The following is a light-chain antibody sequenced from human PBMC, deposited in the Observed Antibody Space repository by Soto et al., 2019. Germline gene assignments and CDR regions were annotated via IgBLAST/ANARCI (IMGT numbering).Light chain of an antibody. Sequence: DIVMTQSPLSLPVSPGEPASISCRSSQSLLHSNGYKYLDWYLQKPGQSPQVLIYLGSNRASGVPDRFSGSGSGTDFTLKISRVEAEDVGVYYCMQALQTPTFGGGTKVEIK. J-gene: IGKJ4*01. V-gene: IGKV2-28*01. CDR2: LGS. CDR1: QSLLHSNGYKY. CDR3: MQALQTPT.